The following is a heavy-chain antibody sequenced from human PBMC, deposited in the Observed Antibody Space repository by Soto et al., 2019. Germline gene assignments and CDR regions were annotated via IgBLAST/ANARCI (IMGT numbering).Heavy chain of an antibody. CDR3: AREGDRYGTVCFDS. D-gene: IGHD1-1*01. Sequence: ELQLLDSGGGLVQPGGSLRLSCAASGFTFSSYGLSWVRQAPGKGLEWVAGIPVIGERRYYADSVKGRFTIARDNAEKTLYLQMNSRRVEDAAVYFCAREGDRYGTVCFDSWGQGTRVTVSS. CDR1: GFTFSSYG. V-gene: IGHV3-23*01. CDR2: IPVIGERR. J-gene: IGHJ4*02.